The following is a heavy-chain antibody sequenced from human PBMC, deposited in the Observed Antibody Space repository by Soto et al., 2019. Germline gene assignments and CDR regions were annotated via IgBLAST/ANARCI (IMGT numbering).Heavy chain of an antibody. Sequence: EVQLLESGGGLVQPGGSLRLSCAASGFTFSSYAMSWVRQAPGKGLEWVSAISGSGGSTYYADSVKGRFTISRDNSKNTLYLQMNSLRAEDTAVYYCGGDCYSYYYYYMDVWGKGTTVTVSS. J-gene: IGHJ6*03. CDR3: GGDCYSYYYYYMDV. CDR1: GFTFSSYA. D-gene: IGHD2-21*01. V-gene: IGHV3-23*01. CDR2: ISGSGGST.